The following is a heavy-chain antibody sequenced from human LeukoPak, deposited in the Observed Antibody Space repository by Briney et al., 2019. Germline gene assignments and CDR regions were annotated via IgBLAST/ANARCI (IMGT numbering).Heavy chain of an antibody. V-gene: IGHV3-15*01. Sequence: GSLRLSCVPPRYTLSIAWMRRVRPAPEEGLEWVGRTLSKIEGATTNYAAPVKGRFTISRNDSKNPIYLKMNSLKTEKTCGHHCTTEVRSKVRRVINHNWFDPWGQGTLVTVSS. D-gene: IGHD3-10*01. J-gene: IGHJ5*02. CDR2: TLSKIEGATT. CDR3: TTEVRSKVRRVINHNWFDP. CDR1: RYTLSIAW.